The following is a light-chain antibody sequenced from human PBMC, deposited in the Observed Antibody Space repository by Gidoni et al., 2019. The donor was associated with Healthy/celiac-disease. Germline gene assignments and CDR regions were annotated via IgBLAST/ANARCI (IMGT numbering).Light chain of an antibody. CDR1: QGISSY. CDR3: QQYYSYLRS. CDR2: AAS. V-gene: IGKV1-8*01. Sequence: AIRMTQSPSSLSASTGDRVTITCRASQGISSYLAWYQQKPGKAPKLLIYAASTLQSGVPSRFIGSGSGTDFTLTISCLQSEDFATYYCQQYYSYLRSFGQGTRLEIK. J-gene: IGKJ5*01.